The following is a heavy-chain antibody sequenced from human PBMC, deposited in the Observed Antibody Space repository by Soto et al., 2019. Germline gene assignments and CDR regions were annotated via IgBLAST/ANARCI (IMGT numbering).Heavy chain of an antibody. Sequence: EVQLAESGGGLAQPGGSLRLSCAASGFTLSGYAMDWVRQAPGKGLEYVSGISSNGVGTYYANSVQGRFTISRDNSKNTVYLQMGSLRTEDTAVYYCARRARPDFYYMDVWGKGNTVTVSS. D-gene: IGHD6-6*01. J-gene: IGHJ6*03. CDR1: GFTLSGYA. CDR3: ARRARPDFYYMDV. V-gene: IGHV3-64*01. CDR2: ISSNGVGT.